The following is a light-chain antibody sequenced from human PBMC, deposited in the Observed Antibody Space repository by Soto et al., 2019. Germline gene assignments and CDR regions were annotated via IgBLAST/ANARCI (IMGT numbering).Light chain of an antibody. J-gene: IGKJ2*01. CDR3: HQYGSSPYT. CDR2: GAS. CDR1: QSVSSSY. Sequence: EIVLTQSPGTLSLSPGERATLSCRASQSVSSSYLAWYQQKPGQAPRLLIYGASIMATGIPARFSGSGSGTDFTLTISRLEPEDFAVYYCHQYGSSPYTFGQGTKLEIK. V-gene: IGKV3-20*01.